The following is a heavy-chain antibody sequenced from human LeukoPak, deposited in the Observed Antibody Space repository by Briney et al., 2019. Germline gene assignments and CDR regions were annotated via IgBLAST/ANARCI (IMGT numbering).Heavy chain of an antibody. J-gene: IGHJ6*03. CDR3: AREKRGSGSYSYYYYMDV. Sequence: GGSLRLSCAASGFTFDDYAMHWVRQAPGKGLEWVSGISWNSGSIGYADSVKGRFTISRDNAKNSLYLQMNSLRAEDTALYYCAREKRGSGSYSYYYYMDVWGKGTTVTVSS. CDR2: ISWNSGSI. CDR1: GFTFDDYA. D-gene: IGHD3-10*01. V-gene: IGHV3-9*01.